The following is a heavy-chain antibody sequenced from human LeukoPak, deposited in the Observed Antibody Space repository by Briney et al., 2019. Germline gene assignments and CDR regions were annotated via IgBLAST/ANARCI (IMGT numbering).Heavy chain of an antibody. J-gene: IGHJ3*02. CDR3: ARVIVGATTGAFDI. Sequence: PGGSLRLSCAASGFTFSSYGMHWVRQAPGKGLEWVAVISYDGSNKYYADSVKGRFTISRDNAKNSLYLQMNSLRAEDTAVYYCARVIVGATTGAFDIWGQGTMVTVSS. CDR2: ISYDGSNK. D-gene: IGHD1-26*01. CDR1: GFTFSSYG. V-gene: IGHV3-30*03.